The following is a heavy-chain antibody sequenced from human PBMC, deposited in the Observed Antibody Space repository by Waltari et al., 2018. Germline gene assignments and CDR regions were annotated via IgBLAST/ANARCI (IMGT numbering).Heavy chain of an antibody. CDR3: ASAPGSYTVVTRDHLFDY. CDR1: GGTFSSYA. V-gene: IGHV1-69*01. Sequence: QVQLVQSGAEVKKPGSSVKVSCKASGGTFSSYAISWVRQAPGQGLEWMGGIIPIFGTANYAQKFQGRVTITADESTSTAYMELSSLRSEDTAVYYCASAPGSYTVVTRDHLFDYWGQGTLVTVSS. J-gene: IGHJ4*02. CDR2: IIPIFGTA. D-gene: IGHD2-2*02.